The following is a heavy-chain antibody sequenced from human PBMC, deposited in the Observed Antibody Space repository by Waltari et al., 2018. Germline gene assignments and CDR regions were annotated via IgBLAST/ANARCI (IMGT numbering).Heavy chain of an antibody. V-gene: IGHV1-8*01. CDR2: MNPNSGNT. Sequence: HGLXWMGWMNPNSGNTGYAQKFQGRVTMTMNTSISTAYMELSSLRSEDTAVYYCAREYDDYGDSRDYYYGMVVWGQGTTVTVSS. D-gene: IGHD4-17*01. J-gene: IGHJ6*02. CDR3: AREYDDYGDSRDYYYGMVV.